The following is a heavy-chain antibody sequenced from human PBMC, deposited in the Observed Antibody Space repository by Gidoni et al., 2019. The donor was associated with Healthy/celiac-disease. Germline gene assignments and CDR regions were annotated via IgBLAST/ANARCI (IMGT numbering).Heavy chain of an antibody. J-gene: IGHJ2*01. V-gene: IGHV3-33*01. CDR1: GFTFSSYG. Sequence: QVQLVESGGGVVQPGRSLRLSCAASGFTFSSYGMHWVRQAPGKGLEWVAVIWYDGSNKYYADSVKGRFTISRDNSKNTLYLQMNSLRAEDTAVYYCARVGDTAMVYWYFDLWGRGTLVTVSS. D-gene: IGHD5-18*01. CDR2: IWYDGSNK. CDR3: ARVGDTAMVYWYFDL.